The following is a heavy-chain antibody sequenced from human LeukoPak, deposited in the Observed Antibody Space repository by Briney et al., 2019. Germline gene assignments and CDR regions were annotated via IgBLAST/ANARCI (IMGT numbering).Heavy chain of an antibody. CDR3: ARDEGSGWHDY. Sequence: SETLSLTCTVSGGSISSYYWSWIRQPAGKGLEWIGRMRTSGSTNYNPSLKSRVTMSVDTSKNQFSLRLSSVTAADTAVYYCARDEGSGWHDYWGQGTLVTVSS. CDR1: GGSISSYY. CDR2: MRTSGST. J-gene: IGHJ4*02. V-gene: IGHV4-4*07. D-gene: IGHD6-19*01.